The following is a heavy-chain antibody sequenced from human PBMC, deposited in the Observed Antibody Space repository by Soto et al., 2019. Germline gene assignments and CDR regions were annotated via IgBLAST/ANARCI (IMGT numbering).Heavy chain of an antibody. CDR2: ISTSSTAI. Sequence: EVQLVESGGGFVQRGGSLRLSCAVSGLTFSTNTINWDRQAPGKGLEWVSYISTSSTAIYYADSVKGRFTISRDDAKSSLYLQMNSLRDEDTAVYYCVITDSGRERGYWGQGTLVTLSS. V-gene: IGHV3-48*02. CDR3: VITDSGRERGY. CDR1: GLTFSTNT. J-gene: IGHJ4*02. D-gene: IGHD3-10*01.